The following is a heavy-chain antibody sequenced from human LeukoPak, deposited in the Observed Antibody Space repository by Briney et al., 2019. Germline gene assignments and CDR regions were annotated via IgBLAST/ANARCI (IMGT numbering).Heavy chain of an antibody. CDR1: GYTFTSYD. CDR3: ARRSYSNHYYYYYYMDV. J-gene: IGHJ6*03. D-gene: IGHD4-11*01. CDR2: MNPNSGNT. V-gene: IGHV1-8*01. Sequence: ASVKVSCKASGYTFTSYDINWVRQATGQGLAWMGWMNPNSGNTGYAQKFQGRVTMTRNTSISTAYMELSSLRSEDTAVYYCARRSYSNHYYYYYYMDVWGKGTTVTVSS.